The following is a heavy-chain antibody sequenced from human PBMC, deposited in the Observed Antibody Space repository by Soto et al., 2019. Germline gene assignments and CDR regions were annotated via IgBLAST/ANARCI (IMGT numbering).Heavy chain of an antibody. CDR1: GFTFSSYA. V-gene: IGHV3-23*01. Sequence: EVQLLESGGGLVQPGGSLRLSCEASGFTFSSYAMNWVRQAPGKGLEWVSVISGSGDSTYYADSVKGRFTISRDNSKNTLYLQMNSLRAEDTAVYYCARRSSGWYFDYWGQGTLVTVSS. J-gene: IGHJ4*02. CDR2: ISGSGDST. D-gene: IGHD6-19*01. CDR3: ARRSSGWYFDY.